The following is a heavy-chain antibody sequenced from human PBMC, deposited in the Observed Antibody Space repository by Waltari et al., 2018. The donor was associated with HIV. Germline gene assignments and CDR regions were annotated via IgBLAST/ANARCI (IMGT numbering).Heavy chain of an antibody. CDR3: AKIGHSVEWLFSYFDF. D-gene: IGHD3-3*01. J-gene: IGHJ4*02. CDR2: ISHDGRQK. V-gene: IGHV3-30-3*02. CDR1: SFSSYS. Sequence: VVQPGKSLRLSCASFSSYSMHWIRQAPGRGLEWVALISHDGRQKHYADSVKGRFTISRDNSKNTLYLQMNSLRVEDTAVYFCAKIGHSVEWLFSYFDFWGQGTLVTVSS.